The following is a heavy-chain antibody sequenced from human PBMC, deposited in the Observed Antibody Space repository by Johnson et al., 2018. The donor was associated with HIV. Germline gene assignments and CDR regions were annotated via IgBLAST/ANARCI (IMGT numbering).Heavy chain of an antibody. Sequence: VQLAESGGGLVQPGGSLRLSSAASGFTVSSNYMSWVRQAPGKGLEWVSVISWNSGSTSYADSVKGRFTISRDNAKNTLYLQMNSLGAEDTAVYYCAREGALLLWFGASPFDIWGQGTMVTVSS. J-gene: IGHJ3*02. CDR1: GFTVSSNY. CDR2: ISWNSGST. V-gene: IGHV3-66*01. D-gene: IGHD3-10*01. CDR3: AREGALLLWFGASPFDI.